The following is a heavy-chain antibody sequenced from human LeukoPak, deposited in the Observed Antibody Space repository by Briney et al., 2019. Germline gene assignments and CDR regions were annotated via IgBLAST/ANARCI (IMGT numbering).Heavy chain of an antibody. J-gene: IGHJ4*02. Sequence: PGRSLRLSCAASGFTFSSYAMHWVRQAPGKGLEWVAVISYDGSNKYYADSVKGRFTISRDNSKNTLYLQMNSLRAEDTAVYYCARDPHLIVGASSYFDYWGQGTLVTVSS. V-gene: IGHV3-30*04. CDR2: ISYDGSNK. D-gene: IGHD1-26*01. CDR3: ARDPHLIVGASSYFDY. CDR1: GFTFSSYA.